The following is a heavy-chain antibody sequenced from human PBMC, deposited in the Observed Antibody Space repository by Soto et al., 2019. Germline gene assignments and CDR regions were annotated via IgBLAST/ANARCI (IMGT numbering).Heavy chain of an antibody. CDR2: IYYSGST. CDR3: ARDSFAMVRGERLRVRWFDP. D-gene: IGHD3-10*01. J-gene: IGHJ5*02. Sequence: SLTCTVSGGSISSSSYYWGWIRQPPGKGLEWIGSIYYSGSTYYNPSLKSRVTISVDTSKNQFSLKLSSVTAADTAVYYCARDSFAMVRGERLRVRWFDPWGQGTLVTVSS. V-gene: IGHV4-39*02. CDR1: GGSISSSSYY.